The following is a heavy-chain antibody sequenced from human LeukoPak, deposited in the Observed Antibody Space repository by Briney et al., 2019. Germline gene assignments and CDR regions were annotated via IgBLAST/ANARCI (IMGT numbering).Heavy chain of an antibody. V-gene: IGHV4-30-2*01. Sequence: PSQTLTLTCAVSGDSISSGGYSWSWLRQPPRKGLEWIGYIYHSGSTYYNPSLKSRVTISVDRSKNQFYLKLSSVTAADTAVYYCARAGSYFSTYFDYWGQGTLVTVSS. CDR2: IYHSGST. J-gene: IGHJ4*02. D-gene: IGHD3-10*01. CDR3: ARAGSYFSTYFDY. CDR1: GDSISSGGYS.